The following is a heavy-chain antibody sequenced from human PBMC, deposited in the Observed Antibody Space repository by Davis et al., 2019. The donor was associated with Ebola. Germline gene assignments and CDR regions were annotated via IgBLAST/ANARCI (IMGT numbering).Heavy chain of an antibody. CDR2: IYYSGST. V-gene: IGHV4-39*07. D-gene: IGHD3-22*01. CDR3: ARTYYSDTSGYFFDY. Sequence: SETLSLTCTVSGGSISSSSYYWGWIRQPPGKGLEWIGSIYYSGSTYYNPSLKSRVTMSVDTSKNQFSLKLSSVTAADTAVYYCARTYYSDTSGYFFDYWGQGTLVTVSS. CDR1: GGSISSSSYY. J-gene: IGHJ4*02.